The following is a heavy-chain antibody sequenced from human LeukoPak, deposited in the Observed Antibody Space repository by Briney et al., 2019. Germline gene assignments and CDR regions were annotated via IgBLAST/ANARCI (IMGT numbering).Heavy chain of an antibody. CDR2: SRVDNGGA. Sequence: PGGSLRLSCAASGFTFDDYAMHWVRQAPGKGLEWVASSRVDNGGAYYGDSVKGRFTISRDNSQNTLDLQMNGLRAEDTAIYYCAKGSCGADVCFYFYYMHVWGKGTTVTVSS. D-gene: IGHD2-21*02. V-gene: IGHV3-23*01. CDR1: GFTFDDYA. J-gene: IGHJ6*03. CDR3: AKGSCGADVCFYFYYMHV.